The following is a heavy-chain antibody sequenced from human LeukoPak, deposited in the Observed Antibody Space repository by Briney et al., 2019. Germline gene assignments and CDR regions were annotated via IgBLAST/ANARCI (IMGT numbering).Heavy chain of an antibody. Sequence: GGSLRLSCAASGFTFSHYSMNWVRQAPGKGLEWVSSISGSSSYIYYADSVKGRFTISRDNAKNSLYLQMSSLRAEDTAVYYCARDLGIADMDVWGKGTTVTVSS. CDR2: ISGSSSYI. J-gene: IGHJ6*03. CDR3: ARDLGIADMDV. D-gene: IGHD2-21*01. V-gene: IGHV3-21*01. CDR1: GFTFSHYS.